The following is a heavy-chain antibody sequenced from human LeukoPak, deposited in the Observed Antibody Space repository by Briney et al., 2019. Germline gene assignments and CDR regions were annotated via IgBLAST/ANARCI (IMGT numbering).Heavy chain of an antibody. CDR2: IYHSGST. Sequence: PSETLSLTCAVSGYSISSGYYWGWIRQPPGKGLEWIGSIYHSGSTYHNPSLKSRVTISVDTSKNQFSLKLSSVTAADAAVYYCASSYYGSGVNWFDPWGQGTLVTVSS. CDR1: GYSISSGYY. CDR3: ASSYYGSGVNWFDP. D-gene: IGHD3-10*01. V-gene: IGHV4-38-2*01. J-gene: IGHJ5*02.